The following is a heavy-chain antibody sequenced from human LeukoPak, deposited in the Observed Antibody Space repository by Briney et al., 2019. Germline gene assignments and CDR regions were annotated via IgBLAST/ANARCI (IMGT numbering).Heavy chain of an antibody. V-gene: IGHV3-33*01. CDR2: IWYDGSNK. J-gene: IGHJ6*02. CDR3: ARVDYDGDFPRYYYYYGMDV. D-gene: IGHD4-17*01. Sequence: GSLRLSCAASGFTFSSYGMHWVRQAPGKGLEWVAVIWYDGSNKYYADSVKGRFTISRDNSKNTLYLQMNSLRAEDTAVYYCARVDYDGDFPRYYYYYGMDVWGQGTTVTVSS. CDR1: GFTFSSYG.